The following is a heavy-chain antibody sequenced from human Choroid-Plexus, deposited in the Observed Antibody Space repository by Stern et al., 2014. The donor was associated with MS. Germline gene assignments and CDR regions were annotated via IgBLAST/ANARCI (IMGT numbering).Heavy chain of an antibody. CDR2: ISYDGSK. Sequence: QVQLQESGGGVVQPGRPLRLSCAASVGMHWVRQAPGKGLEWVALISYDGSKDYADSVKGRFAISRDNSKNTLYLQMNSLRAEDTAVYYCAKDRQYLTFFFDFWGQGSLVTVSS. CDR1: VG. CDR3: AKDRQYLTFFFDF. J-gene: IGHJ4*02. D-gene: IGHD2/OR15-2a*01. V-gene: IGHV3-30*18.